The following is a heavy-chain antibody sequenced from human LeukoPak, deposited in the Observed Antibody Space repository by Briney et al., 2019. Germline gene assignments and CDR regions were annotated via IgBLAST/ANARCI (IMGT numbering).Heavy chain of an antibody. CDR2: VYYSGST. Sequence: SETLSLTCTVSGYSITTNTYYWGWIRQPPGKGLEWIGSVYYSGSTYYSPSLKSRVTTSVDTSRNQFSLKLSSVTAADTAVYYCARQGAAASGRAFDYWGQGTLVTVSS. CDR3: ARQGAAASGRAFDY. J-gene: IGHJ4*02. CDR1: GYSITTNTYY. V-gene: IGHV4-39*01. D-gene: IGHD6-13*01.